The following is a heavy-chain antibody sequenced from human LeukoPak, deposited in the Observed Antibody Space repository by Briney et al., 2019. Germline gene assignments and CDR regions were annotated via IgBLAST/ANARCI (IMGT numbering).Heavy chain of an antibody. CDR3: ARDQAASSWYGDAFDI. Sequence: GGSLRHSCAASGFTFSSYSMNWVRQAPGKGLEWVSSISSSSSYIYYADSVKGRFTISRDNAKNSLYLQMNSLRAEDTAVYYCARDQAASSWYGDAFDIWGQGTMVTVSS. J-gene: IGHJ3*02. D-gene: IGHD6-13*01. CDR1: GFTFSSYS. CDR2: ISSSSSYI. V-gene: IGHV3-21*01.